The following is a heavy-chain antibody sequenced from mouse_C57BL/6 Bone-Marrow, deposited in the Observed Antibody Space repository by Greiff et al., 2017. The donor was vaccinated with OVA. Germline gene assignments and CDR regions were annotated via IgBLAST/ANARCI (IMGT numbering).Heavy chain of an antibody. Sequence: QVQLQQPGAELVRPGSSVKLSCKASGYTFTSYWMHWVKQRPIQGLEWIGNIDPSDSETPYNQKFKDKATLTVDKSSSTAYMQLSSLTSEDSAVYYCARKLYLHFDYWGQGTTLTVSS. J-gene: IGHJ2*01. CDR2: IDPSDSET. V-gene: IGHV1-52*01. CDR1: GYTFTSYW. CDR3: ARKLYLHFDY. D-gene: IGHD2-12*01.